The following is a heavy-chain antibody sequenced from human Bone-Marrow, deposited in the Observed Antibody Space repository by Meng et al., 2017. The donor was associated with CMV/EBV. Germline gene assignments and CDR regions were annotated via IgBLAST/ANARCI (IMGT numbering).Heavy chain of an antibody. J-gene: IGHJ6*02. CDR2: ISYSSSTI. V-gene: IGHV3-11*01. D-gene: IGHD2-2*02. CDR1: GFTFSDYY. Sequence: GGSLRLSCAASGFTFSDYYMSWIRQAPGKGLEWVSYISYSSSTIYYADSVKGRFTISRDNAKNSLYLQMNSLRPEDTAVYYCARGGYSGYCSSTSCYNDYYYFGMNVWGQGTTVTVSS. CDR3: ARGGYSGYCSSTSCYNDYYYFGMNV.